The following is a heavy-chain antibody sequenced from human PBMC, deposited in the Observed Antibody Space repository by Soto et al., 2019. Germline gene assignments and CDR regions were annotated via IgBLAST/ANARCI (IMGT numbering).Heavy chain of an antibody. V-gene: IGHV1-2*02. Sequence: VNVSFKTSGYTFTGHYIHWVRQAPQQGPEWMGEIGPESGATRYAQKFRGRVTMTMDTSITTVYMELKNLSPDDTAVYYCGRGRSGQIVIFYWGQGTPVTVSS. CDR3: GRGRSGQIVIFY. CDR1: GYTFTGHY. J-gene: IGHJ4*02. CDR2: IGPESGAT. D-gene: IGHD1-26*01.